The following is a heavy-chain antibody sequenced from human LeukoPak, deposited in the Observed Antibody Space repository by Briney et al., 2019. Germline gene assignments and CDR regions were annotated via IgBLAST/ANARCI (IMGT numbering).Heavy chain of an antibody. V-gene: IGHV4-61*02. CDR1: GGSISSGSYY. Sequence: SETLSLTCTVSGGSISSGSYYWSWIRQPAGKGLEWIGRIYTSGSTNYNPSLKSRVTISVDKSKNQFSLKLSSVTAADTAVYYCARTPLGPYCSSTSCYAFDIWGQGTMVTVSS. CDR3: ARTPLGPYCSSTSCYAFDI. J-gene: IGHJ3*02. D-gene: IGHD2-2*01. CDR2: IYTSGST.